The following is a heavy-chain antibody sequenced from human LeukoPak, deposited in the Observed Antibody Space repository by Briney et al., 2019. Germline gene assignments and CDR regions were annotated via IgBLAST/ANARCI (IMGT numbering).Heavy chain of an antibody. V-gene: IGHV1-69*05. CDR1: GGTFSSYA. D-gene: IGHD1-26*01. J-gene: IGHJ4*02. CDR2: IIPIFGTA. Sequence: GASVKVSCKASGGTFSSYAISWGRQAPGQGVEWIGVIIPIFGTANYAQNFQGRVTITTDQSTSTAYMELSSLRSEDTAVYYCARNRVGASGPRHWGQGTLVTVSS. CDR3: ARNRVGASGPRH.